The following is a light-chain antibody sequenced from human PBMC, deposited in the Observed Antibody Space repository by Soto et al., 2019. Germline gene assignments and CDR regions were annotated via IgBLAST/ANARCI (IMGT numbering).Light chain of an antibody. V-gene: IGLV4-69*01. CDR1: SGHSSYA. J-gene: IGLJ1*01. CDR3: QTWGTGIQV. Sequence: QSVLTQSPSASASLGAWVKLTCTLSSGHSSYAIAWHQQQPEKGPRYLMKLNSDGSHSKGDGIPYRFSASSSGAERYLIISSLQSEDEADYYCQTWGTGIQVFGTGTKLTVL. CDR2: LNSDGSH.